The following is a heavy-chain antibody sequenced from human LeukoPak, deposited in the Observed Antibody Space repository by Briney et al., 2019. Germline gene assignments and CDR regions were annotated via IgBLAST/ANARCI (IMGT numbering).Heavy chain of an antibody. CDR3: ARWGGDYGDAFDI. V-gene: IGHV4-59*01. Sequence: SETLSLTCTVSGDFISSYYWSWIRQPPGKGLEWIGHIYYSGSTNYNPSLKSRVTISVDTSKNQFSLKLSSVTAADTAVYYCARWGGDYGDAFDIWGQGTMVTVSS. J-gene: IGHJ3*02. D-gene: IGHD4-17*01. CDR1: GDFISSYY. CDR2: IYYSGST.